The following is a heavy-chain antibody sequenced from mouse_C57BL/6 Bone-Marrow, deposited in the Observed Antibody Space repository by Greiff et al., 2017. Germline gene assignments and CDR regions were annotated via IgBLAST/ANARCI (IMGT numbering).Heavy chain of an antibody. CDR3: TREGSDYDDAMDY. CDR2: ISSGGDYI. J-gene: IGHJ4*01. D-gene: IGHD2-4*01. CDR1: GFTFSSYA. V-gene: IGHV5-9-1*02. Sequence: EVQGVESGEGLVKPGGSLKLSCAASGFTFSSYAMSWVRQTPEKRLEWVAYISSGGDYIYYADTVKGRFTISRDKARNTLYLQMSSLKSEDTAMYYCTREGSDYDDAMDYWGQGTSVTVSS.